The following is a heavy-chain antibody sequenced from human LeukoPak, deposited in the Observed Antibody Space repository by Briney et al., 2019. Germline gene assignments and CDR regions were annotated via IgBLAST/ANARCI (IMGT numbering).Heavy chain of an antibody. Sequence: ASVKVSCKASGCTFTGYYMHWVRQAPGQGLEWMGWISAYNGNTNYAQKLQGRVTMTTDTSTSTAYMELRSLRSDDTAVYYCARIRSKVYYGMDVWGQGTTVTVSS. V-gene: IGHV1-18*04. J-gene: IGHJ6*02. CDR2: ISAYNGNT. CDR3: ARIRSKVYYGMDV. D-gene: IGHD2-15*01. CDR1: GCTFTGYY.